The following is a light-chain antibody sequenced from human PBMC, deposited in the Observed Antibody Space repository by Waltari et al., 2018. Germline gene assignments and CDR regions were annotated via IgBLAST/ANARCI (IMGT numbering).Light chain of an antibody. CDR1: NLGAKL. CDR2: DDS. J-gene: IGLJ2*01. Sequence: SYVLTQPPSVSVAPGQTAKFTCEGNNLGAKLVHWYHQKPGQAPVVVAYDDSHRPSGIPERISGSNSENTATLTISRVEAGDEADYYCQVWDSNSEESVVFGGGTKLTVL. CDR3: QVWDSNSEESVV. V-gene: IGLV3-21*02.